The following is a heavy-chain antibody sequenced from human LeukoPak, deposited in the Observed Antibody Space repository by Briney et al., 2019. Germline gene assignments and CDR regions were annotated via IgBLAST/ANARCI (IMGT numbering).Heavy chain of an antibody. CDR1: GDSISTSNSY. Sequence: PSETLSLTCTVSGDSISTSNSYWGWIRQPPGKGLEWIGSIYYSGNTYYNASLKSRVTISVDTSKNQFSLKLTSVTAADTAVYYCARGRLGSRSWFDPWGQGTLVTVSS. D-gene: IGHD1-26*01. J-gene: IGHJ5*02. CDR3: ARGRLGSRSWFDP. CDR2: IYYSGNT. V-gene: IGHV4-39*01.